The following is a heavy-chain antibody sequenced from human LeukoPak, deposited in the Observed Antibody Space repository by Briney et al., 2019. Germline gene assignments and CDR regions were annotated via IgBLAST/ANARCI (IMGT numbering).Heavy chain of an antibody. J-gene: IGHJ5*02. CDR3: ARVPMTGYRGPRMNSLWFDP. V-gene: IGHV3-33*01. Sequence: PGGSLRLSCAASGFTFSSYGMHWVRQAPGKGLEWVAVIWYDGSNKYYADSVKGRFTISRDNAKNSLYLQMNSLRAEDTAVYYCARVPMTGYRGPRMNSLWFDPWGQGTLVTVSS. CDR2: IWYDGSNK. D-gene: IGHD3-9*01. CDR1: GFTFSSYG.